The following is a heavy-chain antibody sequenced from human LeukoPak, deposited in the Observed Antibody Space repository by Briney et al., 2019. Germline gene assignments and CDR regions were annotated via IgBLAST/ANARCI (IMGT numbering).Heavy chain of an antibody. CDR3: ARGGRVGAWYNWFDP. CDR1: GYTFTSYG. J-gene: IGHJ5*02. CDR2: ISTYNGNT. V-gene: IGHV1-18*01. D-gene: IGHD1-26*01. Sequence: ASVKVSCKASGYTFTSYGISWVRQAPGQGLEWMGWISTYNGNTNYAQKLQGRVTMTTDTSTSTAYMELRSLRSDDTAVYYCARGGRVGAWYNWFDPWGQGTLVTVSS.